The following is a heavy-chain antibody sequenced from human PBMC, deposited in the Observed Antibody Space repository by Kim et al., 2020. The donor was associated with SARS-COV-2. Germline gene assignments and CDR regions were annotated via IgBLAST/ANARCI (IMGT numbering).Heavy chain of an antibody. V-gene: IGHV3-11*06. Sequence: KGRFTISRDNAKNSLYLQMNGLRAEDTAVYYCARDQWLVRGGVYYYYMDVWGKGTTVTVSS. D-gene: IGHD6-19*01. J-gene: IGHJ6*03. CDR3: ARDQWLVRGGVYYYYMDV.